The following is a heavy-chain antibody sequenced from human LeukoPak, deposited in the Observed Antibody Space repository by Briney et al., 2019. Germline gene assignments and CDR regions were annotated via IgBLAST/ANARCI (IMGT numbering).Heavy chain of an antibody. CDR3: TTEGYYYGYHSFYI. CDR1: GLNFIDAW. J-gene: IGHJ3*02. CDR2: IKGKKNGGTP. Sequence: GGSLRLSCAASGLNFIDAWMTWVRQAPGKGLEWVGRIKGKKNGGTPDYAAPVRGRFIISKDESRNTLHLQMNSLKTEDTAVYYCTTEGYYYGYHSFYIWGQGTMVTVSS. D-gene: IGHD3-10*01. V-gene: IGHV3-15*05.